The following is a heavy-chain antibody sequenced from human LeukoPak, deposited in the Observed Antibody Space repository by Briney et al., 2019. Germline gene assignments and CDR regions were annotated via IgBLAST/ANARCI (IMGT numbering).Heavy chain of an antibody. CDR2: INWNGGST. CDR1: GFTFDDYG. CDR3: ARGGMYYYDSSGYYYFDY. J-gene: IGHJ4*02. V-gene: IGHV3-20*04. Sequence: GGSLRLSCAASGFTFDDYGMSWVRQAPGKGLEWVSGINWNGGSTGYADSVKGRFTISRDNAKNSLYLQMNSLRAEDTALYYCARGGMYYYDSSGYYYFDYWGQGTLVTVSS. D-gene: IGHD3-22*01.